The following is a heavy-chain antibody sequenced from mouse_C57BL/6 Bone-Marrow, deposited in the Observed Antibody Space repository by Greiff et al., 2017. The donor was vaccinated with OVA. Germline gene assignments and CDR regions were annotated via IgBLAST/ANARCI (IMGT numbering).Heavy chain of an antibody. Sequence: EVQRVESGGGLVQPGGSMKLSCAASGFTFSDAWMDWVRQSPEKGLEWVAEIRNKANNHATYYAESVKGRFTISRDDSKSSVYLQMNSLRAEDTGIYYCTPFTTVVEGYWGQGTTLTVSS. D-gene: IGHD1-1*01. CDR1: GFTFSDAW. V-gene: IGHV6-6*01. CDR3: TPFTTVVEGY. J-gene: IGHJ2*01. CDR2: IRNKANNHAT.